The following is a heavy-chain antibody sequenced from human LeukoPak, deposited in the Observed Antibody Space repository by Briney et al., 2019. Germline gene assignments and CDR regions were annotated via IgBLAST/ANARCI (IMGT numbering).Heavy chain of an antibody. CDR3: ARGGDSSLDY. Sequence: PSETLSLTCTVSGSMYNYYWSWTRQPPGKGLEWIGYIHYSGSTNYDPSLESRVTMSIDTSKNQFSLKLDSVTAADTAVYYCARGGDSSLDYWGQGTLVTVSS. J-gene: IGHJ4*02. CDR1: GSMYNYY. CDR2: IHYSGST. V-gene: IGHV4-59*08. D-gene: IGHD6-13*01.